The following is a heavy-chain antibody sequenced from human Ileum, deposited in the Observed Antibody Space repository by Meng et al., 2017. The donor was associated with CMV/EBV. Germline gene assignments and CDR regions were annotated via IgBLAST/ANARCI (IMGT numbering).Heavy chain of an antibody. CDR3: ATDRMIFGDGLYY. CDR1: GFTFSNAW. Sequence: GGSLRLSCAASGFTFSNAWMSWVRQAPGKGLEWVGLIRRKSDGGTIDDAAPVKVRFTISRDDSRDMLLLQMNSLKTEVSGVYYCATDRMIFGDGLYYWGQGTQVTVSS. V-gene: IGHV3-15*01. D-gene: IGHD3/OR15-3a*01. J-gene: IGHJ4*02. CDR2: IRRKSDGGTI.